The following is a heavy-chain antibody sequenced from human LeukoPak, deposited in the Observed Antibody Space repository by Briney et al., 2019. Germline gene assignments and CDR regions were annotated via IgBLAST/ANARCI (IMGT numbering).Heavy chain of an antibody. D-gene: IGHD4-17*01. Sequence: GGSLRLSCAASGFSFSTFWIAWVRQAPGKGLEWVADMNADGSEKHYLDSVKGRFTISRDNAKNSLYLQMNSLRAEDTAVYYCAKHGDYSFEDWGQGTLVTVSS. V-gene: IGHV3-7*01. CDR3: AKHGDYSFED. CDR2: MNADGSEK. J-gene: IGHJ4*02. CDR1: GFSFSTFW.